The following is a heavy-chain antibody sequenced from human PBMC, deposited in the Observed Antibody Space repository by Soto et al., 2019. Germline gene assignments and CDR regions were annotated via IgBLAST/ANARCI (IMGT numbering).Heavy chain of an antibody. Sequence: GASVKVSCKASGYTFTGYYMHWVRQAPGQGLERMGWISAYNGNTNYAQKLQGRVTITTDTSTSTAYMELRSLRSDDTAVYYCARDTVTTPLDYYYYGMDVWGQGTTVTVSS. CDR1: GYTFTGYY. V-gene: IGHV1-18*04. D-gene: IGHD4-4*01. J-gene: IGHJ6*02. CDR3: ARDTVTTPLDYYYYGMDV. CDR2: ISAYNGNT.